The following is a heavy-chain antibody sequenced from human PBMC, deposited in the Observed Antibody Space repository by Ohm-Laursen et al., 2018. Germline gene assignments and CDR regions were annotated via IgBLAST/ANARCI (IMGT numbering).Heavy chain of an antibody. CDR2: ISSGGSTV. J-gene: IGHJ4*02. Sequence: SLRLSCAASGFTFSDYYMSWIRQAPGKGLEWVSYISSGGSTVYYADSVKGRFTISRDDAKNSLYLQMNGLRAEDTAVYYCARVPTRPFTHHGYWGQGTLVTVSS. CDR3: ARVPTRPFTHHGY. D-gene: IGHD2-15*01. V-gene: IGHV3-11*04. CDR1: GFTFSDYY.